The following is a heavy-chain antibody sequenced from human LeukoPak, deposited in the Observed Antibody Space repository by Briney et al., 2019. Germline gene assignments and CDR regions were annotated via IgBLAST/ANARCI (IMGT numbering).Heavy chain of an antibody. V-gene: IGHV3-74*01. CDR3: ARAMGSSWSRLGY. CDR1: GSTSSTSW. Sequence: PGGSLSPSWQASGSTSSTSWRHWVRKAPGKGLVWVHRIKMDGSSTGYADFVKGRFTISRDNAKNSLYLQMNSLRAEDTALYHCARAMGSSWSRLGYWGQGTLVTVSP. D-gene: IGHD6-13*01. CDR2: IKMDGSST. J-gene: IGHJ4*02.